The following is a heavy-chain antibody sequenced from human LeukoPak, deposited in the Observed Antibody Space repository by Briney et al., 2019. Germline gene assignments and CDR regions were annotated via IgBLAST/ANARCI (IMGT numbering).Heavy chain of an antibody. Sequence: GGSLRLSCAASGFTFSSYGMHWFRQAPGKGLEWVAFIRYDGSNKYYADSVKGRFTISRDNSKNTLYLQMNSLRAEDTAVYYCAKDWDSNFDYWGQGTLVTVSS. CDR3: AKDWDSNFDY. CDR2: IRYDGSNK. D-gene: IGHD4-11*01. V-gene: IGHV3-30*02. CDR1: GFTFSSYG. J-gene: IGHJ4*02.